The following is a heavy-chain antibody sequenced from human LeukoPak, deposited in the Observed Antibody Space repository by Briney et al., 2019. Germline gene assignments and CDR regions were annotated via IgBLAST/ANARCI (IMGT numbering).Heavy chain of an antibody. V-gene: IGHV3-48*04. D-gene: IGHD3-16*01. CDR3: ARVTYDYVWGSSPPDY. CDR2: ISGSGRII. Sequence: PGGSLRLSCAASGFTFSSYSMNWVRQAPGKGLEWFSYISGSGRIIYYADSVKGRFTISRDNAKNSLYLQMNSLRVEDTAVYYCARVTYDYVWGSSPPDYWGQGTLVTVSS. J-gene: IGHJ4*02. CDR1: GFTFSSYS.